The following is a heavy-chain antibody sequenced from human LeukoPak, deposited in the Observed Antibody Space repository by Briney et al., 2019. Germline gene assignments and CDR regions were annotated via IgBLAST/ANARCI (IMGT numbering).Heavy chain of an antibody. CDR2: ISSSSSTI. J-gene: IGHJ4*02. V-gene: IGHV3-48*01. D-gene: IGHD3-10*01. CDR3: ARAGFTFSDYFGSFFDY. Sequence: GGPLRLSCAASGFTFSSYSMNWVRQAPGKGLEWVSHISSSSSTIYYADSVKGRFTISRDNAKNSLYLQMNSLRAEDTAVYYCARAGFTFSDYFGSFFDYWGQGTLVTVSS. CDR1: GFTFSSYS.